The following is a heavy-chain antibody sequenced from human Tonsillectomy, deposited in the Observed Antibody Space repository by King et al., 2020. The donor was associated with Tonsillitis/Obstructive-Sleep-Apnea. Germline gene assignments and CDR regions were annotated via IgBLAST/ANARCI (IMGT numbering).Heavy chain of an antibody. J-gene: IGHJ4*02. V-gene: IGHV3-7*03. CDR1: GFTFSSYW. Sequence: VQLVESGGGLVQPGGSLRLSCAASGFTFSSYWMSWVRQAPGKGLEWVANIKQDGSEKYYVDSVKGRFTISRDNAKNSLYLQMNSLRAEDTAVYYCARDKGGRVSSVDYWGQGTLVTVSS. CDR2: IKQDGSEK. D-gene: IGHD1-26*01. CDR3: ARDKGGRVSSVDY.